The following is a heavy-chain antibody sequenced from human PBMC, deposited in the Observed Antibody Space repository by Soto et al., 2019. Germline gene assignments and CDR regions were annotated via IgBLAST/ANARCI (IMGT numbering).Heavy chain of an antibody. J-gene: IGHJ4*02. CDR1: GYTFTSYA. CDR3: ARDGVPDYYDGEGYYFDY. Sequence: QGQLVQSGAEVKKPGASVKVSCKASGYTFTSYAMHWVRQAPGQRLEWMGWINAGNGNTKYSQKFQGGVTITRVTSASTAYMELSSLRSEDTAVYYCARDGVPDYYDGEGYYFDYLGQGTLVTVSS. V-gene: IGHV1-3*01. CDR2: INAGNGNT. D-gene: IGHD1-26*01.